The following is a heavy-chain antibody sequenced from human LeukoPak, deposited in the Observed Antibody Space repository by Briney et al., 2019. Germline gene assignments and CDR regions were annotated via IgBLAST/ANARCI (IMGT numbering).Heavy chain of an antibody. V-gene: IGHV4-39*01. CDR3: ASPSGSCVGLYYSYMDV. D-gene: IGHD1-26*01. CDR1: GCFIRRSSYY. Sequence: PETLSLTCSVSGCFIRRSSYYWGWVRQPPGKGLEWIGGIYYSGSTYYNPSLKRRATISVDTTQSQYSLRLTSVTAADTAVYYCASPSGSCVGLYYSYMDVWGRGTTVTVSS. CDR2: IYYSGST. J-gene: IGHJ6*03.